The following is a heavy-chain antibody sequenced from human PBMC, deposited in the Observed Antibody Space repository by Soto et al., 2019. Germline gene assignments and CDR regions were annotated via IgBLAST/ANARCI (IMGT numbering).Heavy chain of an antibody. D-gene: IGHD3-3*01. Sequence: GGSLRLSCAASGFTFSGSAMHWVRQASGKGLEWVGRIRSKANSYATAYAASVKGRFTISRDDSKNTAYLQMNSLKTEDTAVYYCTRPTTYYDFWSGIDDAFDIWGQGTMVTVSS. CDR3: TRPTTYYDFWSGIDDAFDI. J-gene: IGHJ3*02. CDR1: GFTFSGSA. CDR2: IRSKANSYAT. V-gene: IGHV3-73*01.